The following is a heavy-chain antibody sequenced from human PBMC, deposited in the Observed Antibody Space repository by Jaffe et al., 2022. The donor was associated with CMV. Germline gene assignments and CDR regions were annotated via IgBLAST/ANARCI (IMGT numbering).Heavy chain of an antibody. CDR1: GFTFSSYA. D-gene: IGHD2-21*02. V-gene: IGHV3-23*04. J-gene: IGHJ4*02. Sequence: EVQLVESGGGLVQPGGSLRLSCAASGFTFSSYAMSWVRQAPGKGLEWVSAISGSGGSTYYADSVKGRFTISRDNSKNTLYLQMNSLRAEDTAVYYCAKDPELSIVVVTALLFDYWGQGTLVTVSS. CDR3: AKDPELSIVVVTALLFDY. CDR2: ISGSGGST.